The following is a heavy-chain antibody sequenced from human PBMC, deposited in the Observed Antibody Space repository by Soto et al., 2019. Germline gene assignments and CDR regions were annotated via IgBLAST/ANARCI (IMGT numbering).Heavy chain of an antibody. CDR2: IAGDGSNI. V-gene: IGHV3-23*01. J-gene: IGHJ5*02. Sequence: EVQLLESGGGLVQPGGSLRLSCTASEVTFRKYAMSWIRQAPGKGLEWVSAIAGDGSNINYADSVRGRFTISRDNPRNTRYLQMNSLRDDDTAFDYCAQDGILGNGVLDGFDPWGRGTLVTVTS. CDR1: EVTFRKYA. CDR3: AQDGILGNGVLDGFDP. D-gene: IGHD3-3*01.